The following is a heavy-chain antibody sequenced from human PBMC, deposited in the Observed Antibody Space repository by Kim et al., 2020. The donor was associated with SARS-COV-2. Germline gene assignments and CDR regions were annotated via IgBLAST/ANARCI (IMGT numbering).Heavy chain of an antibody. CDR3: ARDALVWFGEFAYFDY. CDR1: GYTFTSYA. Sequence: ASVKVSCKASGYTFTSYAMHWVRQAPGQRLEWMGWINAGNGNTKYSQKFQGRVTITRETAASTAYMELSSVRSEDTAVYYCARDALVWFGEFAYFDYWGQGTLVTVSS. V-gene: IGHV1-3*01. J-gene: IGHJ4*02. D-gene: IGHD3-10*01. CDR2: INAGNGNT.